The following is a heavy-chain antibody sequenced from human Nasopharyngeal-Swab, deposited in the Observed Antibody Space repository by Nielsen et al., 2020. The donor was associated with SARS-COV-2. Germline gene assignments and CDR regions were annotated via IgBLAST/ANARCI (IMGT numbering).Heavy chain of an antibody. CDR2: ISYDASNK. J-gene: IGHJ3*01. CDR3: AKSEGWWLGYGAFDV. Sequence: GGSLRLSCAASGFTFSSYGMHWVRQAPGKGLEWVAIISYDASNKYYADSVKGRFTISRDNSRYTLYLQMNSLRAEDTALYYCAKSEGWWLGYGAFDVWGQGTMVTVSS. D-gene: IGHD5-12*01. CDR1: GFTFSSYG. V-gene: IGHV3-30*18.